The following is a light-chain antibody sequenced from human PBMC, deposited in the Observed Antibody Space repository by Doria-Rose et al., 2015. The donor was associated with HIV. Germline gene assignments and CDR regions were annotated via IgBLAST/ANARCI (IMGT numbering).Light chain of an antibody. Sequence: TQSPGTLSLSPGERATLSCRASQSFSSTYLAWYQQQPGQAPSLLIYDGCTNATGIPDRFSASRSGTDFTLTINRLEPEDFALYYCHQYGTSWTFGQGTKVEI. V-gene: IGKV3-20*01. CDR2: DGC. CDR1: QSFSSTY. CDR3: HQYGTSWT. J-gene: IGKJ1*01.